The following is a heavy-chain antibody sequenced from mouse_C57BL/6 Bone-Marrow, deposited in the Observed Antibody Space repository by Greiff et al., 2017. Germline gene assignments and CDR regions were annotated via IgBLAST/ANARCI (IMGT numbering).Heavy chain of an antibody. J-gene: IGHJ4*01. CDR3: AKKGGFYYYGSRPWAMDY. CDR1: GFSLTSYG. Sequence: VKLMESGPGLVQPSQSLSITCTVSGFSLTSYGVHWVRQSPGKGLEWLGVIWRGGSTDDNAAFMSRLSITKDNSKSQVFFKMNSLQADDTAIYYCAKKGGFYYYGSRPWAMDYWGQGTSVTVSS. V-gene: IGHV2-5*01. CDR2: IWRGGST. D-gene: IGHD1-1*01.